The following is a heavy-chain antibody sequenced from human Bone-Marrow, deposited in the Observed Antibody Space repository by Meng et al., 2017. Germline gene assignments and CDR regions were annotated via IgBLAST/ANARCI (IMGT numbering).Heavy chain of an antibody. D-gene: IGHD2-2*01. J-gene: IGHJ6*02. Sequence: GGSLRLSCAASGFTFSSYEMNWVRQAPGKGLEWVSYISSSGSTIYYADSVKGRFTISRDNAKNSLYLQMNSLRAEDTAVYYCARGYCSSTSCYYYYYYGMDVGGQGTTVTVSS. CDR3: ARGYCSSTSCYYYYYYGMDV. CDR2: ISSSGSTI. V-gene: IGHV3-48*03. CDR1: GFTFSSYE.